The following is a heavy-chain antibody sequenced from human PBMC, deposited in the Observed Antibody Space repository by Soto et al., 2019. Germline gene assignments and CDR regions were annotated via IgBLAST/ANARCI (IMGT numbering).Heavy chain of an antibody. Sequence: SETLSLTCTVSGGSISSGGYYWSWIRQHPGKGLEWIGYIYYSGSTYYNPSLKSRVTISVDTSKNQFSLKLSSVTAADTAVYYCARSLEGYFDYWGQGTLVTVSS. J-gene: IGHJ4*02. D-gene: IGHD1-1*01. V-gene: IGHV4-31*03. CDR2: IYYSGST. CDR1: GGSISSGGYY. CDR3: ARSLEGYFDY.